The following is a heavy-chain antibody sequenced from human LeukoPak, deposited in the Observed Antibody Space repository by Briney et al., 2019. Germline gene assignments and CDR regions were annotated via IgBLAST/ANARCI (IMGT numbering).Heavy chain of an antibody. D-gene: IGHD3-10*01. Sequence: PGGSLRLSCAASGFTFSTYAMSWVRQAPGKGLEWVSTLSITGGSTYYADSVKGRFTISRDTSKNTLYLQMNSLRAEDTAVYYCAKIPSAGISVVGYWGQGTLVTVSS. J-gene: IGHJ4*02. CDR1: GFTFSTYA. CDR2: LSITGGST. CDR3: AKIPSAGISVVGY. V-gene: IGHV3-23*01.